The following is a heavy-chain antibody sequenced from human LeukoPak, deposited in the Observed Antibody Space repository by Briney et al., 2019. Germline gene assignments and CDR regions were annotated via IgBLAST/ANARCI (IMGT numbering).Heavy chain of an antibody. J-gene: IGHJ4*02. CDR2: INPNSAT. CDR1: EYALTAYY. V-gene: IGHV1-2*02. Sequence: ASLKVSCKASEYALTAYYVHWVRQPPGQGLDGMGWINPNSATNYAQKYQGRITITRDTSITSAFLELSGLTSDDTAMYYCARGKVNGDDFDYWGQGTMVTVSS. CDR3: ARGKVNGDDFDY. D-gene: IGHD4-17*01.